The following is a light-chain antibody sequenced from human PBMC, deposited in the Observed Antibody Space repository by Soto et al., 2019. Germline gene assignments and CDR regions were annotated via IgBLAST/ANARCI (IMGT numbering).Light chain of an antibody. CDR2: GAS. V-gene: IGKV3-15*01. J-gene: IGKJ1*01. Sequence: EIVMTQSPASLSVSPGERATLSCRASQTVTRNLAWYQQKPGQAPRLLIYGASTVATGIPARFSGSGSGTEFTLTISSLQSEVSAVYYTQQYNNWPPATFGQGTKVEIK. CDR3: QQYNNWPPAT. CDR1: QTVTRN.